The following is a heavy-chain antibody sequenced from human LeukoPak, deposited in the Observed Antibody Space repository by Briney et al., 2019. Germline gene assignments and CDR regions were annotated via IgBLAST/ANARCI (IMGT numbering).Heavy chain of an antibody. Sequence: ASGKLSCKASGGTLSSYAVSWVRQAPGQGLEWMGRIIPIFGIANYAQKFQGRVTITADKSTSTAYMELSSLRSEDTAVSYCAFEAYGGPTPGNYWGQGTLVSVSS. CDR3: AFEAYGGPTPGNY. D-gene: IGHD4-23*01. J-gene: IGHJ4*02. CDR2: IIPIFGIA. V-gene: IGHV1-69*04. CDR1: GGTLSSYA.